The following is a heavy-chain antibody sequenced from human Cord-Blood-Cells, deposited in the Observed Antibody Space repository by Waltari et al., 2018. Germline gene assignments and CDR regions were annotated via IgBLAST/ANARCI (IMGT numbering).Heavy chain of an antibody. V-gene: IGHV3-23*01. D-gene: IGHD6-13*01. CDR3: AKEGISAAGAFDI. CDR2: ISGSGGST. CDR1: GFTFSSYA. Sequence: EVQLLESGGGLVQPGGSLRLSCAASGFTFSSYAMSWVRQASGRGLERGSAISGSGGSTYYADSVKGRCTSSRDNSKNTLYLQMNSLRAEDTAVYYWAKEGISAAGAFDIWGQGTMVTVSS. J-gene: IGHJ3*02.